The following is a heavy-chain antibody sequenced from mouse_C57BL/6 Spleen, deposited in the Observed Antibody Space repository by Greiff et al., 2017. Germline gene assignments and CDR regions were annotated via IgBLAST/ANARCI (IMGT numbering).Heavy chain of an antibody. CDR1: GYAFSSYW. CDR2: IYPGDGDT. V-gene: IGHV1-80*01. J-gene: IGHJ3*01. D-gene: IGHD2-4*01. Sequence: VKLQQSGAELVKPGASVKISCKASGYAFSSYWMNWVKQRPGKGLEWIGQIYPGDGDTNYNGKFKGKATLTADKSSSTAYMQLSSLTSEDSAVYFCARLYYDYDRFAYWGQGTLVTVSA. CDR3: ARLYYDYDRFAY.